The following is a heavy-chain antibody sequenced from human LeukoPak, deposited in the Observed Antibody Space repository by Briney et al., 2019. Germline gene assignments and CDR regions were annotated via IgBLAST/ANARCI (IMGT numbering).Heavy chain of an antibody. J-gene: IGHJ5*02. CDR1: GDSVSNNNVA. CDR2: TYYRSKWYN. CDR3: ARHFWSANNRFDP. D-gene: IGHD3-3*02. Sequence: SQTLSLTCAISGDSVSNNNVAWNWIRQSPSRGLEWLGRTYYRSKWYNDYAVSVKSRITINPDTSKNQFSLQLNSVTPEDTAVYYCARHFWSANNRFDPWGQGTLVTVSS. V-gene: IGHV6-1*01.